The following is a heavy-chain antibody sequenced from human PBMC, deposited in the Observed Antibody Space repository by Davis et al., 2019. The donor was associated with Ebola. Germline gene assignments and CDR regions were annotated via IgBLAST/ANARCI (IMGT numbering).Heavy chain of an antibody. J-gene: IGHJ2*01. D-gene: IGHD6-19*01. CDR1: GYTFTDYN. CDR2: LNPNRGST. Sequence: ASVKVSCKPSGYTFTDYNIHWVRQATGQGLEWMAWLNPNRGSTGYAQEFQGRVSITRDTSMSTAYMEVSSLRSEDTAVYYCVRALRFSDGWYDWYLDLWGPGTLVTVSS. CDR3: VRALRFSDGWYDWYLDL. V-gene: IGHV1-8*03.